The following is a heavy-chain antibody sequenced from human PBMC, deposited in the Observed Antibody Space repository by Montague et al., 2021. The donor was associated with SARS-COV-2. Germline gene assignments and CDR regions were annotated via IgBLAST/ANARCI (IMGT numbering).Heavy chain of an antibody. CDR1: GFSLISNGVG. CDR3: VHKKSGWPSEFGY. D-gene: IGHD6-19*01. CDR2: IYWNDDR. Sequence: PALVKPTQTLTLTCTFSGFSLISNGVGVTWIRQPSGKALECLALIYWNDDRRYTPSLKNRLTVTNDITKNQVVLTMTNMEPVDTGTYYCVHKKSGWPSEFGYWGQGILVTVSS. J-gene: IGHJ4*02. V-gene: IGHV2-5*04.